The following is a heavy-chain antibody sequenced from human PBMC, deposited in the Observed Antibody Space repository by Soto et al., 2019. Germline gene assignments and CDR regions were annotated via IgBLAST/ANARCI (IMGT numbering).Heavy chain of an antibody. CDR3: ARRRTPAY. CDR2: IYYSGST. CDR1: GGSISSYY. V-gene: IGHV4-59*01. J-gene: IGHJ4*02. Sequence: QVQLQESGPGLVKPSETLSLTCTVSGGSISSYYWSWIRQPPGKGLEWIGYIYYSGSTNYNPSLKSRVTISVDTSKNQFSLKLSSVTAADTAVYYCARRRTPAYWGQGTLVTVSS.